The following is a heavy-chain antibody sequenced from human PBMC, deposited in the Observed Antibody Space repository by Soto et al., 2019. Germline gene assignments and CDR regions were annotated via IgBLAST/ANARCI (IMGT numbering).Heavy chain of an antibody. CDR1: GYTFTSYG. D-gene: IGHD2-2*01. Sequence: QGQLVQSGAEVKKPGASVKVSCKASGYTFTSYGISWVRQAPGQALEWRGWISAYNGNTNYAQKLQGRVTMTTDTSTSTAYMELSSLRSDDTAVYYGSRAVVPAANWFDPWGQGTLVTVSS. V-gene: IGHV1-18*01. CDR3: SRAVVPAANWFDP. J-gene: IGHJ5*02. CDR2: ISAYNGNT.